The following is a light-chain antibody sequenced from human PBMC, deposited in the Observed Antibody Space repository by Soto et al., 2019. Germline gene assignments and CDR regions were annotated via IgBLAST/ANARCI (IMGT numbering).Light chain of an antibody. J-gene: IGLJ7*01. Sequence: QSVLTQPPSASGTPGQRVTISCSGSSSNIGSNSVNWYQHLPGTAPKLLIYSNNQRPSGVPDRFSGSKSGTSASLAISGLQSEDEADYYCAAWDDSLNGLFGGGTQLPVL. CDR2: SNN. V-gene: IGLV1-44*01. CDR1: SSNIGSNS. CDR3: AAWDDSLNGL.